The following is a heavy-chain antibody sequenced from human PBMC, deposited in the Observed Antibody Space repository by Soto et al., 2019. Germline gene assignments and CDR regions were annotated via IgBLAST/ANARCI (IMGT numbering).Heavy chain of an antibody. V-gene: IGHV1-18*01. Sequence: QVHLVQSGAEVKKPGASVKVSCKASGYTFTSYGITWVRQAPGQGLEWMGWISAHNGNTDYAQKLQGRVIVTRDTSTSTAYMELRSLISDDTAVYYCATGRYGDYWGQGALVTVSS. CDR2: ISAHNGNT. CDR1: GYTFTSYG. D-gene: IGHD1-1*01. CDR3: ATGRYGDY. J-gene: IGHJ4*02.